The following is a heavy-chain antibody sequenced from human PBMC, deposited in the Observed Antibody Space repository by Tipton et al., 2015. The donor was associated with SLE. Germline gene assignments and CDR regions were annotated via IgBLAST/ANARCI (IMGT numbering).Heavy chain of an antibody. D-gene: IGHD6-13*01. CDR3: ARGWYSRNWEWWFDP. CDR2: IFYTGST. CDR1: GGSISSYY. Sequence: TLSLTCTISGGSISSYYWSWIRQPPGRGLEWIGYIFYTGSTNYNPSLKSRVTISVDTSKNQFSLRLSSVTAADTAVYYCARGWYSRNWEWWFDPWGQGTLVTVSS. V-gene: IGHV4-59*01. J-gene: IGHJ5*02.